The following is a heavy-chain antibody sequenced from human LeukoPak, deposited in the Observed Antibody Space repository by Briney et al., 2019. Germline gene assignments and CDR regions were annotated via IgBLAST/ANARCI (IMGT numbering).Heavy chain of an antibody. D-gene: IGHD3-22*01. V-gene: IGHV1-8*01. J-gene: IGHJ5*02. Sequence: ASVKVSCKASGYTFTSYDINWVRQATGQGLEWMGWMNPNSGNTGYAQKFQGRVTMTRNTSISTAYMELSSLRSEDTAVYYCARVRPSGKRSSYDYNWFDPWGQGTLVTVSS. CDR1: GYTFTSYD. CDR3: ARVRPSGKRSSYDYNWFDP. CDR2: MNPNSGNT.